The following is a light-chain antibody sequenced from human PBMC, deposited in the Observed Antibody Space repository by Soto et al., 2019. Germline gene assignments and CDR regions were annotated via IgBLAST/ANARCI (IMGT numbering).Light chain of an antibody. CDR1: VLAKKY. Sequence: SYELTQPSSVSVSPGQTARITCSGDVLAKKYARWFQQKPGQAPVVVIYKDSERPSGIPERFSGSSSGTTVTLTISGAQVEDEADYYCYSAADTAVVFGGGTKVTVL. V-gene: IGLV3-27*01. CDR2: KDS. CDR3: YSAADTAVV. J-gene: IGLJ2*01.